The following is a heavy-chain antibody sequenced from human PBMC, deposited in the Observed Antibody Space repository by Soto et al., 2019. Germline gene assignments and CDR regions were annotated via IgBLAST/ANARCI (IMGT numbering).Heavy chain of an antibody. D-gene: IGHD3-3*01. J-gene: IGHJ4*02. CDR1: GYTFTSYD. CDR2: INANSGGT. V-gene: IGHV1-2*04. Sequence: QVQLVQSGAEVKKPGASVKVSCKASGYTFTSYDMHWVRQAPGQGLEWMGWINANSGGTNYTQKFQGWVTMTRDTCTSTAYTELGRLRSDDTAVYYCARVGSTTFRFDYWGQGTLVTVSS. CDR3: ARVGSTTFRFDY.